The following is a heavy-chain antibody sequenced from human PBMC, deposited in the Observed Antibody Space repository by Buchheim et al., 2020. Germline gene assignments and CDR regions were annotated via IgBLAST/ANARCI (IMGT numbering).Heavy chain of an antibody. Sequence: EVQLLESGGDLVQPGGSLRLSCAASGFTFTDFSMNWVRQAPGKGLEWVSYISDSGEAIYYAESVRGRFTISRDLAKNTLFLQMNSLRDEDTAVYFCARRFDSWGQGTL. J-gene: IGHJ5*01. CDR2: ISDSGEAI. V-gene: IGHV3-48*02. CDR3: ARRFDS. CDR1: GFTFTDFS.